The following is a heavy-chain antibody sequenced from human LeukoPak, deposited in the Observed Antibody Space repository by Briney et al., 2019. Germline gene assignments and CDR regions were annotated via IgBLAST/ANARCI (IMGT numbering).Heavy chain of an antibody. CDR1: GFTLSSYW. V-gene: IGHV3-7*01. Sequence: PGGSLRLSCAASGFTLSSYWMSWIRQTPGKGLEWAANIKQDGSERYYVDSVKGRFTISRDHAKNSLHLQMNSLRAEDTAVYYCARECSDASCYETFEYWGQGTLVTVSS. CDR2: IKQDGSER. J-gene: IGHJ4*02. CDR3: ARECSDASCYETFEY. D-gene: IGHD2-15*01.